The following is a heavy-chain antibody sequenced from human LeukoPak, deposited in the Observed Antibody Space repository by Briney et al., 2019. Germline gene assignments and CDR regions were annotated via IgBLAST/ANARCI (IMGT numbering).Heavy chain of an antibody. D-gene: IGHD3-22*01. J-gene: IGHJ4*02. CDR3: ARAVTYYYDSSGSYYFDY. CDR1: GYTFTTYD. Sequence: ASVKVSCKASGYTFTTYDMTWVRQAPGQGLEWMGWISAYNGNTNYAQKLQGRVTMTTGTSTSTAYMELRSLRSDDTAVYYCARAVTYYYDSSGSYYFDYWGQGTLVTVSS. V-gene: IGHV1-18*01. CDR2: ISAYNGNT.